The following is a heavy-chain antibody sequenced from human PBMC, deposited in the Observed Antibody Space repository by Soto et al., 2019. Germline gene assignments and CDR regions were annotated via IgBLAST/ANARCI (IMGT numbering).Heavy chain of an antibody. CDR1: GYIFANYW. D-gene: IGHD2-2*02. Sequence: PGESLKISCKGSGYIFANYWIGWVRQMPGKGLEWMGIIYAGDSDTKYSPSFQGQVTISADKSISTACLQWSSLKASDTAMYYCASLPRGYCTSTTCHTAFDYWGQGTLVTVSS. J-gene: IGHJ4*02. CDR2: IYAGDSDT. CDR3: ASLPRGYCTSTTCHTAFDY. V-gene: IGHV5-51*01.